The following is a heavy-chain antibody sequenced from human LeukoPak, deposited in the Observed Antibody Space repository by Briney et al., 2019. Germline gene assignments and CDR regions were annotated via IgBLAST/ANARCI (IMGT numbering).Heavy chain of an antibody. CDR1: GGSINSYY. J-gene: IGHJ4*02. CDR2: IYYSGST. CDR3: ARHGSTYALRN. D-gene: IGHD2-2*01. V-gene: IGHV4-59*08. Sequence: PSETLSPTCTVSGGSINSYYWSWIRQPPRKGLEWIGYIYYSGSTNYNPSLKSRVTISVDTSKNQFSLKLSSVTAADTAVYYCARHGSTYALRNWGQGTLVTVSS.